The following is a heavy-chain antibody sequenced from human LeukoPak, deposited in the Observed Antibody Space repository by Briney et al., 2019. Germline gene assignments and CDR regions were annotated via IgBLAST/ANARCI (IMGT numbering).Heavy chain of an antibody. D-gene: IGHD3-22*01. J-gene: IGHJ4*02. CDR2: ISSSSSYI. CDR1: GFTFSSYS. CDR3: ARDAYDSSGLDY. V-gene: IGHV3-21*01. Sequence: PGGCLRLSCAASGFTFSSYSMNSVRQAPGKGLEWVSSISSSSSYIYYADSVKGRFTISRDNAKNSLYLQMNSLRAEDTAVYYCARDAYDSSGLDYWGQGTLVTVSS.